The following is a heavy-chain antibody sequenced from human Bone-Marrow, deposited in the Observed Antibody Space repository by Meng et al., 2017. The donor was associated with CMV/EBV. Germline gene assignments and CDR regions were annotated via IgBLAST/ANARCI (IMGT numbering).Heavy chain of an antibody. CDR1: GYTFTGYY. CDR3: ARDLDYGDYASDY. D-gene: IGHD4-17*01. Sequence: VALVQAGAEVKKPGASVKVSCKASGYTFTGYYMHWVRQAPGQGLEWMGWINPNSGGTNYAQKFQGRVTMTRDTSISTAYMELSRLRSDDTAVYYCARDLDYGDYASDYWGQGTLVTVSS. V-gene: IGHV1-2*02. CDR2: INPNSGGT. J-gene: IGHJ4*02.